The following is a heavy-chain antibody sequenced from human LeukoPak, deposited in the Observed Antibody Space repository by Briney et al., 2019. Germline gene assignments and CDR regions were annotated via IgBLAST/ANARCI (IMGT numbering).Heavy chain of an antibody. D-gene: IGHD3-16*01. V-gene: IGHV3-9*01. CDR3: AKDIGGLTEGMDV. CDR1: GFTFDDYA. J-gene: IGHJ6*02. Sequence: GGSLRLSCAASGFTFDDYAMHWVRQAPGKGLEWVSGISWNSGRIGYADSVKGRFTISRDNAKNSLYLQTNSLRAEDTALYYCAKDIGGLTEGMDVWGQGTTVTVSS. CDR2: ISWNSGRI.